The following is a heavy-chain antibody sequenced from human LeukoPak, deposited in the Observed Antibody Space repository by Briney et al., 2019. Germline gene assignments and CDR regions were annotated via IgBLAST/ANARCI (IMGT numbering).Heavy chain of an antibody. J-gene: IGHJ6*03. Sequence: GGSLRLSCAASGFTFSSYAMHWVRQAPGKGLEWVAVISCEGSNKYYADSVKGRFTISRDNSKNTLYLQMNSLRAEDTTVYYCARVGSIAARLGYYYYYMDVWGKGTTVTVSS. CDR1: GFTFSSYA. CDR2: ISCEGSNK. CDR3: ARVGSIAARLGYYYYYMDV. D-gene: IGHD6-6*01. V-gene: IGHV3-30*04.